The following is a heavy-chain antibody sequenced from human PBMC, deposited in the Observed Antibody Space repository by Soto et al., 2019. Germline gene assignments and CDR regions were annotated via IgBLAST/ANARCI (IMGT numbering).Heavy chain of an antibody. CDR1: GGTFSSYA. D-gene: IGHD3-10*01. J-gene: IGHJ4*02. CDR3: ARSMVRGVINFDY. Sequence: GASVKVSCKDSGGTFSSYAISWVRQAPGQGLEWMGGIIPIFGPVNYAQKFQGRVTITADESTSTAYMELSSLRSEDTAVYYCARSMVRGVINFDYWGQGTLVTVSS. CDR2: IIPIFGPV. V-gene: IGHV1-69*13.